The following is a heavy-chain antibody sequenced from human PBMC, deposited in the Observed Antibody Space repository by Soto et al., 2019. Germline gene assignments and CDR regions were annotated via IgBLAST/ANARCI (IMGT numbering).Heavy chain of an antibody. Sequence: EVQLVQSGAEVKKPGESLRISCKGSGYSFTSYWISWVRQMPGKGLEWMGRIDPSDSYTNYSPSFQGHVTISADKSISTAYVQWSSLKASDTAMYYCARIRTRGMVATGGLDVWGQGTTVTVSS. CDR2: IDPSDSYT. CDR3: ARIRTRGMVATGGLDV. V-gene: IGHV5-10-1*01. J-gene: IGHJ6*02. D-gene: IGHD5-12*01. CDR1: GYSFTSYW.